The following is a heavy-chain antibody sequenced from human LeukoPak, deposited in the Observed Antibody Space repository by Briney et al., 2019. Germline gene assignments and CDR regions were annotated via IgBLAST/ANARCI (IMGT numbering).Heavy chain of an antibody. CDR1: GFTFSIFS. CDR2: ISSSSSYI. Sequence: GGSLRPSCAASGFTFSIFSMNWVRQAPGKGLEWVSSISSSSSYIYYADSVKGRFTISRDNDKSSLYLQMTSLRAEDTAVYYCARASGYSYGDYWGQGTLVTVSS. D-gene: IGHD5-18*01. J-gene: IGHJ4*02. V-gene: IGHV3-21*01. CDR3: ARASGYSYGDY.